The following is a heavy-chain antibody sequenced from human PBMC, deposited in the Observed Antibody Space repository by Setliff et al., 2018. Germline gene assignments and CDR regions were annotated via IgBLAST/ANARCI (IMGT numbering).Heavy chain of an antibody. CDR3: ARLRYYGSGSYLDY. Sequence: ETLSLTCAVSGYPISSGYYWGWIRQPPGKGLEWIGSIYHSGSTYYNPSLKSRVTISVDTSKNQFSLKLSSVTAADTAVYYCARLRYYGSGSYLDYWGQGTLVTVSS. V-gene: IGHV4-38-2*01. CDR2: IYHSGST. D-gene: IGHD3-10*01. CDR1: GYPISSGYY. J-gene: IGHJ4*02.